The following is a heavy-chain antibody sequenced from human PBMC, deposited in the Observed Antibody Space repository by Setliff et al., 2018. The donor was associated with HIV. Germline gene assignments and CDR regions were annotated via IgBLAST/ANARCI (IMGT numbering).Heavy chain of an antibody. CDR3: ARGLWDYYDSSGYPTSYYFDY. D-gene: IGHD3-22*01. J-gene: IGHJ4*02. Sequence: ASVKVSCKASGYTFTGYYMHWVRQAPGQGLEWMGWINPNSGGTNYAQKFQGRVTMTRDTSISTAYMELSRLRSDDTAVYYCARGLWDYYDSSGYPTSYYFDYWGQGTLVTVSS. CDR1: GYTFTGYY. CDR2: INPNSGGT. V-gene: IGHV1-2*02.